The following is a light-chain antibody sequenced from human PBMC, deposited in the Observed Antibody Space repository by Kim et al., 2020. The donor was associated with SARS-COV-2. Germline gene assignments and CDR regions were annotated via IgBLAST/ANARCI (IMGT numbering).Light chain of an antibody. Sequence: DIQMTQSPSPLSASVGDRVTITCRASQSISTNLNWYQQKSGKVPKLLIYAASSLQGGVPSRFSGSGSGTDFTLTISSLQPEDSATYYCQQSNSTPLTFGGGTKVDIK. CDR3: QQSNSTPLT. V-gene: IGKV1-39*01. J-gene: IGKJ4*01. CDR1: QSISTN. CDR2: AAS.